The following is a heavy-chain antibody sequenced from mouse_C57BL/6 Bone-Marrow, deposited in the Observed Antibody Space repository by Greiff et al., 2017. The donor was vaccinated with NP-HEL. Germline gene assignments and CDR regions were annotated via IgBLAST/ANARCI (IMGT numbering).Heavy chain of an antibody. V-gene: IGHV1-82*01. J-gene: IGHJ4*01. CDR2: IYPGDGDT. CDR3: AGGPYYYAMDY. Sequence: VKLMESGPELVKPGASVKISCKASGYAFSSSWMNWVKQRPGKGLEWIGRIYPGDGDTNYNGKFKGKATLTADKSSSTAYMQLSSLTSEDSAVYFCAGGPYYYAMDYWGQGTSVTVSS. CDR1: GYAFSSSW.